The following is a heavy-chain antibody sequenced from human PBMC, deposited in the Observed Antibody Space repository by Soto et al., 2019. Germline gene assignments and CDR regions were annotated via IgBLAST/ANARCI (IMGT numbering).Heavy chain of an antibody. V-gene: IGHV3-53*01. Sequence: TGGSLRLSCAASGFTVSSNYMSWVRQAPGKGLEWVSVIYSGDTTEYAASVKGRFTISRDESKNSLYLQMNSLKTEDTAVYYCARAYIGGSYSYYFDYWGQGALVTVSS. J-gene: IGHJ4*02. CDR1: GFTVSSNY. D-gene: IGHD1-26*01. CDR3: ARAYIGGSYSYYFDY. CDR2: IYSGDTT.